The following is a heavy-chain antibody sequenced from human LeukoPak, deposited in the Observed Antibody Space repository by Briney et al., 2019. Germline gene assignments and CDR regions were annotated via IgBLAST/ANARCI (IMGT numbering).Heavy chain of an antibody. Sequence: ASVKVSCKASGYTFTTYAMNWVRQAPGQGLEWMGWINPNSGGTNYAQKFQGRVTMTRDTSISTAYMELSRLRSDDTAVYYCASFLGIAAANDAFDIWGQGTMVTVSS. CDR2: INPNSGGT. CDR1: GYTFTTYA. D-gene: IGHD6-13*01. V-gene: IGHV1-2*02. J-gene: IGHJ3*02. CDR3: ASFLGIAAANDAFDI.